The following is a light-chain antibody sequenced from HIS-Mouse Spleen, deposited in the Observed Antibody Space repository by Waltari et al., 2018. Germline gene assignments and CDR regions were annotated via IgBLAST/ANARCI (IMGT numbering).Light chain of an antibody. CDR3: YSTDSSGNHRV. Sequence: SYELTQPPSVSVSPGQTARITRSGDVLPKKYAYWYQQKSGQAPVLVIYEDSKRPSGIPERFSGSSSGTMATLTISGAQVEDEADYYCYSTDSSGNHRVFGGGTKLTVL. CDR2: EDS. V-gene: IGLV3-10*01. J-gene: IGLJ2*01. CDR1: VLPKKY.